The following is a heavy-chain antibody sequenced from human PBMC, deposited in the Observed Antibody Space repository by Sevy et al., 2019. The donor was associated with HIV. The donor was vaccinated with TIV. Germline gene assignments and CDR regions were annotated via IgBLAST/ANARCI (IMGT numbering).Heavy chain of an antibody. V-gene: IGHV1-24*01. Sequence: ASVKVSCKVSGYSLTGLSMHWVRQAPGKGLEWMGSLDPEDGERIYTQKLEGRVTMTEDTSAETAYMGLNSLRFEDTAVYYCATTTDYYESSGCPFDYWGQGTLVTVSS. J-gene: IGHJ4*02. D-gene: IGHD3-22*01. CDR2: LDPEDGER. CDR3: ATTTDYYESSGCPFDY. CDR1: GYSLTGLS.